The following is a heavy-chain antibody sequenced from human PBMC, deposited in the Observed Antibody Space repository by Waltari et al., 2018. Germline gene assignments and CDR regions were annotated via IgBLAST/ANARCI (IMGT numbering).Heavy chain of an antibody. CDR1: GGSFSGYY. Sequence: QVQLQQWGAGLLKPSETLSLTCAVYGGSFSGYYWSWIRQPPGKGLEWIGEINHSGSTNYNPSLKSRVTISVDTSKNQFSLKLSSVTAADTAVYYCARNTYYDSSGYYPFDYWGQGTLVTVSS. D-gene: IGHD3-22*01. CDR2: INHSGST. CDR3: ARNTYYDSSGYYPFDY. J-gene: IGHJ4*02. V-gene: IGHV4-34*01.